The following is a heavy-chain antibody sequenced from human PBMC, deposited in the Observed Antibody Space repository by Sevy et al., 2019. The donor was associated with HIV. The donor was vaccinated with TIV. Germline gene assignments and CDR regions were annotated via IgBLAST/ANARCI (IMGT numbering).Heavy chain of an antibody. Sequence: GGSLRLSCTASGFTFGDYAMSWFRQAPGKGLEWVCFIRSKPYGGTTEYAASVKGRFTISRDDSKSIAYLQMNSLKTEDTAVYYCTRDRYFDWLPPGGMDVWGQGTTVTVSS. J-gene: IGHJ6*02. CDR1: GFTFGDYA. V-gene: IGHV3-49*03. CDR2: IRSKPYGGTT. CDR3: TRDRYFDWLPPGGMDV. D-gene: IGHD3-9*01.